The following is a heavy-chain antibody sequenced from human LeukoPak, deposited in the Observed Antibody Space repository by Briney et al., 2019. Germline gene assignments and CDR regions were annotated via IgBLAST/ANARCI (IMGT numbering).Heavy chain of an antibody. CDR1: GGSISSSNW. J-gene: IGHJ3*02. CDR3: ARSRSGYSYDHAAFEI. D-gene: IGHD5-18*01. Sequence: SETLSLTCAVSGGSISSSNWWSWVRQPPGKGLEWVGEIYHSGSTNYNPSLKSRVTISVDKSKNRFSLKLSSVTAADTAVYYCARSRSGYSYDHAAFEIWGQGTMVTVSS. CDR2: IYHSGST. V-gene: IGHV4-4*02.